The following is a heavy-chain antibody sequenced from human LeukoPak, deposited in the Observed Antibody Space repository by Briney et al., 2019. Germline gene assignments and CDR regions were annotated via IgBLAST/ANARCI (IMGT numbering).Heavy chain of an antibody. J-gene: IGHJ5*02. CDR3: ARTRGYGDKYNWFDP. Sequence: PSETLSLTCTVSGGSINSYYWSWIRQPAGKGLEWIGRIYTSGSTNYNPSLKSRVTMSVDTSKNQFSLKLSSVTAADTAVYYCARTRGYGDKYNWFDPWGQGTLVTVSS. D-gene: IGHD4-17*01. CDR1: GGSINSYY. V-gene: IGHV4-4*07. CDR2: IYTSGST.